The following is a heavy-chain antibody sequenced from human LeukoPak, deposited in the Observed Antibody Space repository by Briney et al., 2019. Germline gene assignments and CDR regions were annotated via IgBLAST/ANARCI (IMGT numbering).Heavy chain of an antibody. V-gene: IGHV4-34*01. CDR2: INHSGST. CDR1: GFTFSRYW. CDR3: ARRGDGYKIVGDFDY. Sequence: GSLRLSCVGSGFTFSRYWLNWVRQPPGKGLEWIGEINHSGSTNYNPSLKSRVTISVDTSKNQFSLKLSSVTAADTAVYYCARRGDGYKIVGDFDYWGQGTLVTVSS. J-gene: IGHJ4*02. D-gene: IGHD5-24*01.